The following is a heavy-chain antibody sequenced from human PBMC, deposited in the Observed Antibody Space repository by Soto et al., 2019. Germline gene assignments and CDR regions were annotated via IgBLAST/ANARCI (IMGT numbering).Heavy chain of an antibody. CDR3: AKGATPHMVRGVIINY. D-gene: IGHD3-10*01. J-gene: IGHJ4*02. Sequence: GGSLRLSCAASGFTFSSYAMSWVRQAPGKGLEWVSAISGSGGSTYYADSVKGRFTISRDNSKNTLYLQMNSLRAEDTAVYYCAKGATPHMVRGVIINYWGQGTLVTVSS. V-gene: IGHV3-23*01. CDR1: GFTFSSYA. CDR2: ISGSGGST.